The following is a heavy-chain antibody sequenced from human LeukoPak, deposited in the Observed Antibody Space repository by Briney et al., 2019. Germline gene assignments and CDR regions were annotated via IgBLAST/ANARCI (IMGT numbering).Heavy chain of an antibody. V-gene: IGHV3-23*01. D-gene: IGHD3-10*01. J-gene: IGHJ4*02. CDR3: AKVTMVRGVIRAFDY. CDR2: ISGSGGST. Sequence: ETLSLTCTVSGGSISSYYWSWIRQPSGKGLEWVSAISGSGGSTYYADSVKGRFTISRDNSKNTLYLQMNSLRAEDTAVYYCAKVTMVRGVIRAFDYWGQGTLVTVSS. CDR1: GGSISSYY.